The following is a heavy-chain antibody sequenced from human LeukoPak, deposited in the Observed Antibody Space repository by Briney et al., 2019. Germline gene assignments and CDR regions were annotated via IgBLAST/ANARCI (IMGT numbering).Heavy chain of an antibody. V-gene: IGHV3-23*01. CDR1: GVTFSSYA. J-gene: IGHJ4*02. CDR3: AKVIGSGVTYYDFWSGPLLDY. CDR2: ISGSGGST. Sequence: GGSLRLSCAASGVTFSSYAMSWVRQAPGKGLECVLAISGSGGSTYYADSVKGRFTISRDNSKNTLYLQMNSLRAEDTAVYYCAKVIGSGVTYYDFWSGPLLDYWGQGTLVTVSS. D-gene: IGHD3-3*01.